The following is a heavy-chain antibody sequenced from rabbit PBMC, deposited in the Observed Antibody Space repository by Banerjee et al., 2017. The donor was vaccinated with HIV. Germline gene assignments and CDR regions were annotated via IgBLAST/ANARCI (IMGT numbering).Heavy chain of an antibody. J-gene: IGHJ3*01. Sequence: QEQLKETGGGLVQPGGSLTLSCKASGFDFSTYYMSWVRQAPGKGLELIACIYTSSGSTWYASWVNGRFTISRSTSLNTVDLKMTSLTAADTATYFCARGDAGSSWGLDLWGPGTLVTVS. CDR1: GFDFSTYY. CDR3: ARGDAGSSWGLDL. CDR2: IYTSSGST. D-gene: IGHD4-2*01. V-gene: IGHV1S43*01.